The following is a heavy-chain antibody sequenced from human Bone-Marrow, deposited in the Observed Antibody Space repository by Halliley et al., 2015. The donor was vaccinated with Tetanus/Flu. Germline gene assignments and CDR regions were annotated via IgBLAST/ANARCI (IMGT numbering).Heavy chain of an antibody. CDR3: ARFQDKFFSS. V-gene: IGHV4-59*01. CDR2: MYHGGIS. J-gene: IGHJ4*02. D-gene: IGHD2-15*01. Sequence: GLGWIGYMYHGGISNFNPSLKSRVTMSGDPSKNQFSLKLSSVTAADTAVYYCARFQDKFFSSWGQGILVTVSS.